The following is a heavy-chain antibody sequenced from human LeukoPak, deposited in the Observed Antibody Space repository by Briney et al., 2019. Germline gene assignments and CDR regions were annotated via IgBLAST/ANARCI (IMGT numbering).Heavy chain of an antibody. J-gene: IGHJ6*03. V-gene: IGHV3-11*01. CDR3: AREGLYSSSSGGYYYMDV. CDR1: GFTFSDYY. D-gene: IGHD6-6*01. CDR2: ISSSGSTI. Sequence: GGSLRLSCAASGFTFSDYYMSWIRQAPGKGLEWVSYISSSGSTIYYADSVKGRFTIPRDNAKNSLYLQMNSLRAEDTAVYYCAREGLYSSSSGGYYYMDVWGKGTTVTVSS.